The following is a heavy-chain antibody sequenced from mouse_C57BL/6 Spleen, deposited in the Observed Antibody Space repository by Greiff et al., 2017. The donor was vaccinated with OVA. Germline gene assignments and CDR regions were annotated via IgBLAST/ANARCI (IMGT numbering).Heavy chain of an antibody. D-gene: IGHD4-1*01. V-gene: IGHV1-64*01. CDR3: ARGGLGRAMDD. Sequence: QVQLQQPGAELVKPGASVKLSCKASGYTFTSYWMHWVKQRPGQGLEWIGMIHPNSGSTNYNEKFKSKATLTVDKSSSTAYMQLSSLTSEDSEGEDGARGGLGRAMDDWGQGTAVTGAS. CDR1: GYTFTSYW. CDR2: IHPNSGST. J-gene: IGHJ4*01.